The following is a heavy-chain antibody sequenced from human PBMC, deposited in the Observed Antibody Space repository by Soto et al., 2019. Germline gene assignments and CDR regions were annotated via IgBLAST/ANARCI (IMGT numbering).Heavy chain of an antibody. V-gene: IGHV3-23*01. Sequence: PVGSLRLSCAASGFTFSSYAMSWVRQAPGKGLEWVSAISGSGGSTYYADSVKGRFTISRDNSKNTLYLQMNSLRAEDTAVYYCAKFDTAMGSFDYWGQGTLVTVSS. CDR2: ISGSGGST. CDR3: AKFDTAMGSFDY. D-gene: IGHD5-18*01. J-gene: IGHJ4*02. CDR1: GFTFSSYA.